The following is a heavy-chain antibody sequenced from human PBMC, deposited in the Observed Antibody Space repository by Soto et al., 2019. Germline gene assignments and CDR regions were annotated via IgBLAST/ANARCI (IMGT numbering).Heavy chain of an antibody. CDR3: AKDRDGAAAGPTKFYGMDV. CDR1: AFTFSGDR. V-gene: IGHV3-23*01. Sequence: ESMKLSSAASAFTFSGDRRSWVSQAPGKGLEWVSVISGSGDSTYYADSVRGRFTISRDNSKNTLYLQMNSLRAEDTAVYYCAKDRDGAAAGPTKFYGMDVWGQGTTVTVS. J-gene: IGHJ6*02. CDR2: ISGSGDST. D-gene: IGHD6-13*01.